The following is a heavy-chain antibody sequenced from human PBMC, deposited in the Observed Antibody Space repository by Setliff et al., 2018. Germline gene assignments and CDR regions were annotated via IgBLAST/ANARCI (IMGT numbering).Heavy chain of an antibody. V-gene: IGHV4-61*02. CDR1: GGSMSSGPNY. D-gene: IGHD1-26*01. Sequence: PSETLSLTCTVSGGSMSSGPNYWSWIRQPAGKGLEWVGRLHTSGSTTYNPSLQSRVTISVDTSKNHFSLNLTSVTAADTAVYFCARDNTIPGATDYWGQGTLVTVSS. CDR2: LHTSGST. CDR3: ARDNTIPGATDY. J-gene: IGHJ4*02.